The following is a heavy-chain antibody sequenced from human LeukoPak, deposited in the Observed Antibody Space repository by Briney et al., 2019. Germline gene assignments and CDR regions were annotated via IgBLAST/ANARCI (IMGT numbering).Heavy chain of an antibody. J-gene: IGHJ5*02. V-gene: IGHV3-30-3*01. Sequence: PGGSLRLSCAASGFTFSSYWMSRVRQVPGKGLEWVAFISYDGSKKHCADSVQGRCTISRDNSKNTLSLQLNSLRPDDTAVFYCSQGLLSWGQGTLLTVAA. CDR3: SQGLLS. CDR2: ISYDGSKK. CDR1: GFTFSSYW.